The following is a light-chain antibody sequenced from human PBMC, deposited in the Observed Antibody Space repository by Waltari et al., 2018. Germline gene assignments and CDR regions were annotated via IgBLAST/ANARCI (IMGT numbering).Light chain of an antibody. CDR2: DLT. J-gene: IGLJ3*02. V-gene: IGLV2-14*03. CDR3: ASSRSDSTVV. Sequence: QSALTQPASVSGSPGQSISIPRTGTHSDICRHDLVSWFQQSPGKVPKLLIYDLTNRPSGISHRFSGSKSGNTATLTISGLQTEDEADYYCASSRSDSTVVFGGGTKLTVL. CDR1: HSDICRHDL.